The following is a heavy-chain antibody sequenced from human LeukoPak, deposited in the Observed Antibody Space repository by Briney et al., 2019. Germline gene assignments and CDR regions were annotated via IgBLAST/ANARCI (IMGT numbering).Heavy chain of an antibody. D-gene: IGHD4-17*01. J-gene: IGHJ4*02. CDR3: ARSRTYGDYGRGLDY. CDR2: INQGGSEK. CDR1: GFTFSSYW. Sequence: PGGSLTLSCAVSGFTFSSYWMSWVRQAPGKGLEWVANINQGGSEKYYVDSVKGRFTISRDNAKNSLYLQMNSLRAEDTAVYYCARSRTYGDYGRGLDYWGQGTLVTVSS. V-gene: IGHV3-7*02.